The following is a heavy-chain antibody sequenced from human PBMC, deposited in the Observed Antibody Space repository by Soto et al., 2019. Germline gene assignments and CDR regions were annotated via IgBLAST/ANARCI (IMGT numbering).Heavy chain of an antibody. V-gene: IGHV1-2*02. J-gene: IGHJ4*02. D-gene: IGHD3-3*01. CDR3: ARAPGYDFWSGYYYFDY. CDR2: MNPNSGGT. CDR1: GYTFPGYY. Sequence: GASVKVSCKASGYTFPGYYIHWVRQAPGQGLEWMGWMNPNSGGTQYAQKFQGRVTMTRDTSISTAYMELSRLRSDDTAVYYCARAPGYDFWSGYYYFDYWGRGTLVTVSS.